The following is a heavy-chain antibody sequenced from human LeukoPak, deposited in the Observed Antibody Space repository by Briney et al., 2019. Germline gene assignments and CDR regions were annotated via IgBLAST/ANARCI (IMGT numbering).Heavy chain of an antibody. D-gene: IGHD3-22*01. CDR1: GGSFSGYY. V-gene: IGHV4-34*01. CDR2: INHSGST. CDR3: ARGSPFYDSSGYSDDAFDI. Sequence: SETLSLTCAVYGGSFSGYYWSWIRQPPGEGLEWIGEINHSGSTNYNPSLKSRVTISVDTSKNQFSLKLSSVTAADTAVYYCARGSPFYDSSGYSDDAFDIWGQGTMVTVSS. J-gene: IGHJ3*02.